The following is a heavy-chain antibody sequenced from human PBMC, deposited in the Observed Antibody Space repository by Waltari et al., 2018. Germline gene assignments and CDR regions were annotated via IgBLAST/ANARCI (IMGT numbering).Heavy chain of an antibody. CDR2: KNHKSGKK. Sequence: QVQLVQSVAEVKKPGASVKVSCKASGYTLTSYDINWLRQGTGKGIAWMGWKNHKSGKKGYAQKVQGRVTMTRDTCNSTAYMELSRLRSDDTAVYYCAKSAVAGYAVDIWGQGTMVSVSS. J-gene: IGHJ3*02. CDR1: GYTLTSYD. D-gene: IGHD6-19*01. CDR3: AKSAVAGYAVDI. V-gene: IGHV1-8*01.